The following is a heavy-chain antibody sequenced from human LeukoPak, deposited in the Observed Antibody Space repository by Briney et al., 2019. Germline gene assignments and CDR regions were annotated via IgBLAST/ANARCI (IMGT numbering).Heavy chain of an antibody. D-gene: IGHD2-2*01. CDR1: GYTFTSHG. CDR2: ISTYNGNT. V-gene: IGHV1-18*01. J-gene: IGHJ3*02. CDR3: ARGGDIVVVPGAKIYAFDI. Sequence: ASVKVSCKASGYTFTSHGISWVRQAPGQGLEWMGWISTYNGNTNYAQKLQDRVTMTTDTATTTAYLELRSLRSDDTAVYYCARGGDIVVVPGAKIYAFDIWGQGTMVTVSS.